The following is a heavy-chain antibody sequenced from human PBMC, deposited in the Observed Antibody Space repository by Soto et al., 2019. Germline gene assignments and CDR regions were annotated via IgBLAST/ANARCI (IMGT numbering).Heavy chain of an antibody. Sequence: VQLVQSGAEVKKPGASVKVSCKASGYTFTNYLIHWVRQAPGQRLEWMGWINAGNGDTKYSQNFQGRVIITRDTSASTAYMELSSLRSEDTAVYYCASPSYGSGSYYWGQGTLVTVSS. CDR2: INAGNGDT. D-gene: IGHD3-10*01. J-gene: IGHJ4*02. CDR1: GYTFTNYL. CDR3: ASPSYGSGSYY. V-gene: IGHV1-3*01.